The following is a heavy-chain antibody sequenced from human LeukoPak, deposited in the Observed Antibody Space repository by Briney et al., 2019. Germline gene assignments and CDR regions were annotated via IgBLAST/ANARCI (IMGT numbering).Heavy chain of an antibody. Sequence: GGSLRLSCAASGLTFSTCAMHWVRQAQGKGLEYVAAISGNGDSTYYANSVKGRFTISRDNSKNTLYLQMNSLRAEDTAVYYCARDPRIYGSGSRGDLDYWGQGTLVTVSS. D-gene: IGHD3-10*01. V-gene: IGHV3-64*01. J-gene: IGHJ4*02. CDR1: GLTFSTCA. CDR3: ARDPRIYGSGSRGDLDY. CDR2: ISGNGDST.